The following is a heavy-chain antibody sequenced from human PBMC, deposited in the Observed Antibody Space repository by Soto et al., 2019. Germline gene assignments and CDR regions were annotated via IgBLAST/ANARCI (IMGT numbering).Heavy chain of an antibody. CDR3: ARGNYGGFDY. Sequence: PGGSLRLSCAASGFTFSYYCMHWVRQTPEKGLVWVARIYSDGSATTYADSVKGRFTISRDNSKNTLYLQMNSLRADDTAVYYCARGNYGGFDYWGQGTLVTVSS. CDR2: IYSDGSAT. J-gene: IGHJ4*02. D-gene: IGHD4-17*01. CDR1: GFTFSYYC. V-gene: IGHV3-74*03.